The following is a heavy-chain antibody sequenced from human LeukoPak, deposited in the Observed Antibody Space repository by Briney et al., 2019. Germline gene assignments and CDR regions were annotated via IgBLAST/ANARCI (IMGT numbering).Heavy chain of an antibody. CDR1: GFTFSSYS. CDR3: ARAFWSGYYYFDY. J-gene: IGHJ4*02. V-gene: IGHV3-48*01. D-gene: IGHD3-3*01. CDR2: ISSSSSTI. Sequence: GGSLRLSCAASGFTFSSYSMNWVRQAPGKGLEWVSYISSSSSTIYYADSVKGRFTIYRDNAKNSLYLQMNSLRAEDTAVYYCARAFWSGYYYFDYWGQGTLVTVSS.